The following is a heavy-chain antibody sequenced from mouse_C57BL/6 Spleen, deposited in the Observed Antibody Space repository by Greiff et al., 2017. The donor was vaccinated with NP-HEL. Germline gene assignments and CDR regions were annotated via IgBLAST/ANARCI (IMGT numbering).Heavy chain of an antibody. Sequence: QVQLQQPGAELVKPGASVKLSCKASGYTFTSYWMQWVKQRPGQGLEWIGEIDPSDSYTNYNQKFKGKATLTVDTSSSTAYLQLSSLTSEDSAVYYCARRGGYRAWFAYWGQGTLVTVSA. V-gene: IGHV1-50*01. CDR1: GYTFTSYW. J-gene: IGHJ3*01. D-gene: IGHD3-1*01. CDR2: IDPSDSYT. CDR3: ARRGGYRAWFAY.